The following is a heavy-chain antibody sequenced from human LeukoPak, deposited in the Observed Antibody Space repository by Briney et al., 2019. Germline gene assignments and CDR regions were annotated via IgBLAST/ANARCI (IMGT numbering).Heavy chain of an antibody. J-gene: IGHJ4*02. CDR3: ARDLTYYYDSSGYTLDY. CDR2: IKSKTDGGTT. D-gene: IGHD3-22*01. CDR1: GFTFSNAW. Sequence: GGSLRLSCAASGFTFSNAWMSWVRQAPGKGLEWVGRIKSKTDGGTTDYAAPVKGRFTVSRDDSKNTLYLQMNSLKTEDTAVYYCARDLTYYYDSSGYTLDYWGQGTLVTVSS. V-gene: IGHV3-15*01.